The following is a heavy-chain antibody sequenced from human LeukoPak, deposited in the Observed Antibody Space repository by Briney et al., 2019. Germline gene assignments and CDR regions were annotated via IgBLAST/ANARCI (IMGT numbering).Heavy chain of an antibody. CDR1: GFTFSSYG. V-gene: IGHV3-30*03. Sequence: GGSLRLSCAASGFTFSSYGMHWVRQAPGKGLEWVAIISYDGSNKYYADSVKGRITISRDNSKNTLYLQMNSLRAEDPAVYYCHLSRSSSSWWRDYFYYGMDVWGRGTTVTVSS. J-gene: IGHJ6*04. CDR2: ISYDGSNK. D-gene: IGHD6-13*01. CDR3: HLSRSSSSWWRDYFYYGMDV.